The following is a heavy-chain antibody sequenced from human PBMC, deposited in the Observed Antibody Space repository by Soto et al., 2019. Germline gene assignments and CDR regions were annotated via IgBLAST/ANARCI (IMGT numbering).Heavy chain of an antibody. CDR2: IYSSGST. D-gene: IGHD4-4*01. J-gene: IGHJ4*02. Sequence: QVQLQESGPGLVKPSETLSLTCTVSGGSINNYYWSWIRQPPGKELEWIGHIYSSGSTHYNPSLKSRVTISVDSSKNQLSLKLTSVTAADTAIYYCARNPEGPVDFDSWGQGTLVTVSS. CDR3: ARNPEGPVDFDS. CDR1: GGSINNYY. V-gene: IGHV4-59*01.